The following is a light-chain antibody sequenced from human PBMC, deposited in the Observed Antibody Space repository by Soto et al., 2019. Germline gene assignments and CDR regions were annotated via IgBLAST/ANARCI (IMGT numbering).Light chain of an antibody. V-gene: IGLV2-14*01. Sequence: QSALTQPASVSGSPGQSITIPCTGTSSDDGGYNYVSWYQQHPVKAPKLMIYNVTNRPSGVSDPFSGSKSGNTASLTISGLQAEDEADYYCSSYTSSSTPYVFGTGTKLTVL. J-gene: IGLJ1*01. CDR1: SSDDGGYNY. CDR3: SSYTSSSTPYV. CDR2: NVT.